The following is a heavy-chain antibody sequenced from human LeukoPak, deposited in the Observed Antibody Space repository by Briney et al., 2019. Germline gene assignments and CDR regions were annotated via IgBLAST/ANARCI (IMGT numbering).Heavy chain of an antibody. D-gene: IGHD4-17*01. Sequence: PGGSLRLSCAPSGFTFSTYAMSWVRQAPGKGLEWVSGISGSTYYADSVKGRFTISRDNSKNTLYLQMNSLRAGDTAVYYCAKDFSTVTLGYFDSWGQGTLVTVAS. J-gene: IGHJ4*02. CDR3: AKDFSTVTLGYFDS. CDR1: GFTFSTYA. CDR2: ISGST. V-gene: IGHV3-23*01.